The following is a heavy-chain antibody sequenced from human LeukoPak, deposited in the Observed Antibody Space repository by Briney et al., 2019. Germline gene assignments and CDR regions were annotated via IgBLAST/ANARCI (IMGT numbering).Heavy chain of an antibody. D-gene: IGHD5-18*01. CDR1: GFTFSSYA. J-gene: IGHJ5*02. V-gene: IGHV3-23*01. CDR2: ISGSGGST. CDR3: AKEGGYSYGFNVFDP. Sequence: GGSLRLSCAASGFTFSSYAMSWVRQAPGKGLEWVSAISGSGGSTYYADSVKGWFTISRDNSKSTLYLQMNSLRAEDTAVYYCAKEGGYSYGFNVFDPWGQGTLVTVSS.